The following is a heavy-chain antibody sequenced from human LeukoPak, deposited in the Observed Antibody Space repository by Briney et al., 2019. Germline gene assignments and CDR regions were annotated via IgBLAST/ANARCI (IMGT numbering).Heavy chain of an antibody. D-gene: IGHD6-19*01. Sequence: GGSLKISCKGSGYNFTSYWIAGVRQMPGKGLEGMGIIYPGDSDTRYSPSFQGQVTISADKSISTAYLQWSSLKASDTAIYYCARQWQWLALAYWGQGTLVAVSS. CDR1: GYNFTSYW. CDR3: ARQWQWLALAY. V-gene: IGHV5-51*01. J-gene: IGHJ4*02. CDR2: IYPGDSDT.